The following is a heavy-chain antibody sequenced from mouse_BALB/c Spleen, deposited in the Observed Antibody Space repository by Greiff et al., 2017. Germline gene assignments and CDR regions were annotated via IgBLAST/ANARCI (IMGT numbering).Heavy chain of an antibody. D-gene: IGHD2-1*01. CDR3: AKNGNPTCFAY. V-gene: IGHV5-6*01. Sequence: EVQVVESGGDLVKPGGSLKLSCAASGFTFSSYGMSWVRQTPDKRLEWVATISSGGSYTYYPDSVKGRFTISRDNAKNTLYLQMSSLKSEDTAMYYCAKNGNPTCFAYWGQGTLVTVSA. CDR1: GFTFSSYG. J-gene: IGHJ3*01. CDR2: ISSGGSYT.